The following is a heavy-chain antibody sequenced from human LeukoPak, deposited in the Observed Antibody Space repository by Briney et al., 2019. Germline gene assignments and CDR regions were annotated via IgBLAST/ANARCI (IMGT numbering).Heavy chain of an antibody. V-gene: IGHV4-4*07. CDR2: IYTSGST. J-gene: IGHJ4*02. CDR3: ARSGSSYYDILTGYWTIDY. Sequence: SETLSLTCTVSGGSISSYYWSWIRQPAGKGLEWIGRIYTSGSTNYNPSLKSRVTMSVDTSKNQFSLKLSSVTAADTAVYHCARSGSSYYDILTGYWTIDYWGQGTLVTVSS. CDR1: GGSISSYY. D-gene: IGHD3-9*01.